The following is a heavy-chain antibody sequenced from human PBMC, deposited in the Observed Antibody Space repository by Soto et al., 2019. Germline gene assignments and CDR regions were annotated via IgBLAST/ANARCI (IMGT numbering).Heavy chain of an antibody. CDR1: GYTFTSYY. J-gene: IGHJ4*01. V-gene: IGHV1-46*01. Sequence: ASVKVSCTASGYTFTSYYMHWVRQAPGQGLEWMGIINPSGGSTSYAQKFQGRVTMTRDTSTSTVYMELSSLRSEDTAVYYCARGPPSIAVAVSYYFDYWGHGTLVTVSS. CDR2: INPSGGST. D-gene: IGHD6-19*01. CDR3: ARGPPSIAVAVSYYFDY.